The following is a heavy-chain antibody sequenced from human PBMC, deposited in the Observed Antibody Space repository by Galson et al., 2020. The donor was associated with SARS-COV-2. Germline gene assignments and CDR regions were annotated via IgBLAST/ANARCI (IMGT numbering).Heavy chain of an antibody. J-gene: IGHJ6*02. CDR2: IKSKTDGGTT. CDR3: TTGSTVTRLYYYYGMDV. D-gene: IGHD4-17*01. V-gene: IGHV3-15*01. CDR1: GFTFSNAW. Sequence: GGSLRLSCAASGFTFSNAWMSWVRQAPGKGLEWVGRIKSKTDGGTTDYAAPVKGRFTISRDDSKNPLYLQMNSLKTEDTAVYYCTTGSTVTRLYYYYGMDVWGQGTTVTVSS.